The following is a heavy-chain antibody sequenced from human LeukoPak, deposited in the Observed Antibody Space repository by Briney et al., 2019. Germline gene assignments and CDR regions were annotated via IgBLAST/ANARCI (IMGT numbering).Heavy chain of an antibody. CDR2: IRAYNGNT. Sequence: ASVKVSCKPSGYTFTSYGISWVRPAPRQGLEWMGWIRAYNGNTNYAQKLQGRVTMTTDTSTSTAYMELRSLRSDDTAVYYCARDSSGWRRGNWFDPWGQGTLVTVSS. D-gene: IGHD6-19*01. CDR3: ARDSSGWRRGNWFDP. V-gene: IGHV1-18*01. J-gene: IGHJ5*02. CDR1: GYTFTSYG.